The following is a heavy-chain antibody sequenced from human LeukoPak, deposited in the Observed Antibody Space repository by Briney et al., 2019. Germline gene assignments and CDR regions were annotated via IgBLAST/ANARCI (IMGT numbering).Heavy chain of an antibody. Sequence: KPSETLSLTCAVYGGSFSGYYWSWIRQPPGKGLEWIGEINHSGSTNYNPSLKSRVTISVDTSKSQFSLKLSSVTAADTAVYYCARGVDFTYSSSLNRFDPWGQGTLVTVSS. J-gene: IGHJ5*02. CDR3: ARGVDFTYSSSLNRFDP. CDR2: INHSGST. CDR1: GGSFSGYY. V-gene: IGHV4-34*01. D-gene: IGHD6-13*01.